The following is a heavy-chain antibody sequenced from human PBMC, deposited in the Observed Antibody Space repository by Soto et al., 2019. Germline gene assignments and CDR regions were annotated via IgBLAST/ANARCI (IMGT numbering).Heavy chain of an antibody. CDR1: GFSLSTGGVG. D-gene: IGHD3-10*01. J-gene: IGHJ4*02. V-gene: IGHV2-5*02. Sequence: QITLKESGPILVKPTQTLTLTCTFPGFSLSTGGVGVGWIRQPPGKALEWLALIYWDDDKRYSPSLNSRLTITKHTSKNQVVLTMTDMDPVDTPTYYCARAQWFGDPFDYWGQGTLVTVSS. CDR2: IYWDDDK. CDR3: ARAQWFGDPFDY.